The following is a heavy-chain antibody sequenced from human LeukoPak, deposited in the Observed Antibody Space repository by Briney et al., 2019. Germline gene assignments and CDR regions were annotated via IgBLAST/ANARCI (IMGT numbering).Heavy chain of an antibody. D-gene: IGHD6-6*01. Sequence: SETLSLTCAVSGGSMNSHSWWIWVRQPPGRGLEWIGSIYYSGSTYYNPSLKSRVTISVDTSKNQFSLKLSSVTAADTAVYYCARHPSSSSPFDYWGQGTLVTVSS. CDR1: GGSMNSHSW. V-gene: IGHV4-39*01. CDR3: ARHPSSSSPFDY. CDR2: IYYSGST. J-gene: IGHJ4*02.